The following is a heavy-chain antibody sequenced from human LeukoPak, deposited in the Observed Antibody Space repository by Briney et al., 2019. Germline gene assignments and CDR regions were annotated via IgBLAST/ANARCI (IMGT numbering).Heavy chain of an antibody. CDR1: GGSISSSSYY. D-gene: IGHD1-26*01. V-gene: IGHV4-39*07. CDR2: ISNSGST. CDR3: AREAGASSFRPLDC. J-gene: IGHJ4*02. Sequence: SETLSLTCTVSGGSISSSSYYWGWIRQPPGKGLEWIGRISNSGSTNYNIALKSRLTMSVDTSKNQFSVRVSSVTAADTAMYYCAREAGASSFRPLDCWGQGVLVSVSS.